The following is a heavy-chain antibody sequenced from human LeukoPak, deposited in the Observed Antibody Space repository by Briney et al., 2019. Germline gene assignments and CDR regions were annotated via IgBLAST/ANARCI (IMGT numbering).Heavy chain of an antibody. D-gene: IGHD6-19*01. CDR3: ARARAVAGTFDY. Sequence: PGGSLRLSCAASGFTFSNYPMHWVRQAREKGLEYVSAISSNGGSTYYANSVKGRFTISRDNSKSTLYLQMGSLRAEDMAVYYCARARAVAGTFDYWGQGTLVTVSS. J-gene: IGHJ4*02. CDR2: ISSNGGST. CDR1: GFTFSNYP. V-gene: IGHV3-64*01.